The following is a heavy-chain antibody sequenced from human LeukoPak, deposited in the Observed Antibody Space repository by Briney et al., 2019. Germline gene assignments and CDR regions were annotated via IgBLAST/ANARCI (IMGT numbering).Heavy chain of an antibody. J-gene: IGHJ4*02. Sequence: GGSLPLSCAASRFPFSTYEMNWVRQAPGKGLEWVSYISSSGSTIYYADSVKGRFTISRDNAKNSLYLQMNSLRAEDTAVYYCARDNYDSSTPYYFDYWGQGTLGTVSS. CDR1: RFPFSTYE. CDR3: ARDNYDSSTPYYFDY. D-gene: IGHD3-22*01. CDR2: ISSSGSTI. V-gene: IGHV3-48*03.